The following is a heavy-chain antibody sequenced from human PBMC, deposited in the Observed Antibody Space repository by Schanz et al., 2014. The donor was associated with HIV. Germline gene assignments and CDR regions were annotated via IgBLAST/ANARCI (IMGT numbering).Heavy chain of an antibody. CDR2: IIPIFGTA. Sequence: QVQLVQSGAEVRKPGTSVNVSCKTSGGTFSNYAISWVRQAPGQGLEWMGGIIPIFGTANYAQKFQGRVTIIADESTSTAYMELSSLRSADTAVYFCARAAFSSEYYYGMDVWGQGTTVTVSS. D-gene: IGHD3-3*02. J-gene: IGHJ6*02. V-gene: IGHV1-69*01. CDR1: GGTFSNYA. CDR3: ARAAFSSEYYYGMDV.